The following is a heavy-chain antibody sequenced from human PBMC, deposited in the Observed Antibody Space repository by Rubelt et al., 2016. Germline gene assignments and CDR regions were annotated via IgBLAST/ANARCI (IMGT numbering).Heavy chain of an antibody. D-gene: IGHD3-10*01. CDR1: GFSFSSYG. CDR2: ISYNGDHK. CDR3: EILWFGESQSGMDV. Sequence: QVQLVESGGGVVQPGRSLRLSCAASGFSFSSYGMHWVRQSPGKGLEWVALISYNGDHKYYADSVKGRFTISRVNSNNTLYLQMNSLRAEDTAVYYCEILWFGESQSGMDVWGQGTTVTVSS. J-gene: IGHJ6*02. V-gene: IGHV3-30*03.